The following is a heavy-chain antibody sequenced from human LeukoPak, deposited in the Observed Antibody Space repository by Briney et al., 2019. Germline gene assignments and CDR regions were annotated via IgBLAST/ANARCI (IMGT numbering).Heavy chain of an antibody. D-gene: IGHD2-2*01. CDR1: GFSFSSYA. CDR3: ARSIGPAARRISRYYYYMDV. CDR2: ISSHGGST. J-gene: IGHJ6*03. Sequence: GGSLRLSCAASGFSFSSYAMHWVRQAPEKGLEYVSAISSHGGSTYYANSVKGRFTISRDNSKNTLYLQMGSLTTEDMAVYYCARSIGPAARRISRYYYYMDVWGKGTTVTISS. V-gene: IGHV3-64*01.